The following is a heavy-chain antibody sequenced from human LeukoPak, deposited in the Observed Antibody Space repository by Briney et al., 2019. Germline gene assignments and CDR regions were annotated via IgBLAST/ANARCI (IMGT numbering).Heavy chain of an antibody. V-gene: IGHV3-33*01. CDR1: GLTFSSYG. Sequence: GRSLRLSCAASGLTFSSYGMHWVRQAPGKGLEWVAVIWYDGSNKYYADSVKGRFTISRDNSKNTLYLQMNSLRAEDTAVYYCARSSYDILTGYYEYYFDYWGQGTLVTVSS. D-gene: IGHD3-9*01. CDR3: ARSSYDILTGYYEYYFDY. J-gene: IGHJ4*02. CDR2: IWYDGSNK.